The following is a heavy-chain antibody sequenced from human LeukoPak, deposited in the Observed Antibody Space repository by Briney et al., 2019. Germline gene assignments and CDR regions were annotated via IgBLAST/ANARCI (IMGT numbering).Heavy chain of an antibody. J-gene: IGHJ4*02. CDR3: GTLLSNAPLDY. Sequence: RSSVKVSCKSSGYTFTGYYLHWVRLAPRPGLEWMGLIYPNNGATNNAQTFHDRVTMTRETSISTPYMELSGLVSCDQTAYYCGTLLSNAPLDYWGQGSLVTVSS. V-gene: IGHV1-2*02. CDR2: IYPNNGAT. CDR1: GYTFTGYY.